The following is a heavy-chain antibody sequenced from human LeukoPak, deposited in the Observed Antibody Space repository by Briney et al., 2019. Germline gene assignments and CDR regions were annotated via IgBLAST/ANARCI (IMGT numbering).Heavy chain of an antibody. Sequence: GGSLRLSCAASGFTFSSYAMSWVRQAPGKGLEWVSAISGSGGSTYYADSVKGRFTISRDNSKNTLYLRMNSLRAEDTAVYYCAKGVRGVGALNWFDPWGQGTLVTVSS. V-gene: IGHV3-23*01. CDR1: GFTFSSYA. CDR2: ISGSGGST. D-gene: IGHD1-26*01. J-gene: IGHJ5*02. CDR3: AKGVRGVGALNWFDP.